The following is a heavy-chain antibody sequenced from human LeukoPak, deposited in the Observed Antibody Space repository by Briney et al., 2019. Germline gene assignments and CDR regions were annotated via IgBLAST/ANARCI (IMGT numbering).Heavy chain of an antibody. J-gene: IGHJ6*03. CDR3: VFWSGYPYYYYMDV. Sequence: SVKVSCKASGGTFSSYAISWVRQAPGQGLEWMGGIIPIFGTANYAQKFQGRVTITADESTSTAYMELSSLRSEDTAVYCCVFWSGYPYYYYMDVWGKGTTVTVSS. CDR1: GGTFSSYA. CDR2: IIPIFGTA. D-gene: IGHD3-3*01. V-gene: IGHV1-69*13.